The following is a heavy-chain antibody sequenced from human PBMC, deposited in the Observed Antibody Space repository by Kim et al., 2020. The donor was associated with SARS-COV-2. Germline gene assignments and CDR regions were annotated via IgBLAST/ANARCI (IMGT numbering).Heavy chain of an antibody. CDR1: GFTFDDYA. D-gene: IGHD6-6*01. CDR2: ISWNSGSI. J-gene: IGHJ3*02. Sequence: GGSLRLSCAASGFTFDDYAMHWVRQAPGKGLEWVSGISWNSGSIGYADSVKGRFTISRDNAKNSLYLQMNSLRAEDTALYYCAKDMLAARTRRGAFDIWGQGTMVTVSS. CDR3: AKDMLAARTRRGAFDI. V-gene: IGHV3-9*01.